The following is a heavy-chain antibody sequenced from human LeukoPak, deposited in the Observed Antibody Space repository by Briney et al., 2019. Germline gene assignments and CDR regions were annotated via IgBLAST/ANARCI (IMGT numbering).Heavy chain of an antibody. Sequence: HPGGSVRLSCAASGFTFSNFGLNWVRQDPGKGLERVAFISDNGLRTYYLESVKGLLTISRDDSKNTLYLQMNSLRVEDTAVYYCARDRIGKYSIDYWGQGTLVTVSS. CDR1: GFTFSNFG. CDR3: ARDRIGKYSIDY. J-gene: IGHJ4*02. CDR2: ISDNGLRT. V-gene: IGHV3-33*08. D-gene: IGHD2-15*01.